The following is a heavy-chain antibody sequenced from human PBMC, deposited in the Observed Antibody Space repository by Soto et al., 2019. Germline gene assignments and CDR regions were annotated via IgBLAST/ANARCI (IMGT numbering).Heavy chain of an antibody. D-gene: IGHD6-19*01. V-gene: IGHV3-23*01. CDR1: GFTFSSYA. J-gene: IGHJ4*02. CDR2: ISGSGGST. Sequence: EVQLLESGGGLVQPGGSLRLSCAASGFTFSSYAMSWVRQAPGKGLEWVSAISGSGGSTYYADSVKGRFTISRDNSKNTLYLEMNSRRAEDTAVYYCAKEGSGGWYWTVGRVDYGGQGTLVTVSS. CDR3: AKEGSGGWYWTVGRVDY.